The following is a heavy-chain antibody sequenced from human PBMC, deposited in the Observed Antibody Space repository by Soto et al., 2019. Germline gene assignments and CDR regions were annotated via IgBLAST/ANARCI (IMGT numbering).Heavy chain of an antibody. CDR3: ARDRSGSYKGVFDY. CDR2: ISAYNGNT. J-gene: IGHJ4*02. Sequence: ASVKVSCKASGYTFTSYGISWVRQAPGQGLEWMGWISAYNGNTNYAQKLQGRVTMTTDTSTSTAYMELRSLRSDDTAVYYCARDRSGSYKGVFDYWGQGTLVTVSS. CDR1: GYTFTSYG. D-gene: IGHD1-26*01. V-gene: IGHV1-18*01.